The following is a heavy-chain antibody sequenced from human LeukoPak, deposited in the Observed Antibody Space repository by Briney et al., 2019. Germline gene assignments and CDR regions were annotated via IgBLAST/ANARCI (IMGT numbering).Heavy chain of an antibody. J-gene: IGHJ4*02. CDR2: ITSSSASI. CDR3: ARTYYDILTGYNPYFDY. Sequence: GGSLRLSCAASGFTFSTYSMNWVRQAPGKGLEWVSSITSSSASIYYADSVKGRFTISRDNAKNSLYLQMNSLRAEDTAVYYCARTYYDILTGYNPYFDYWGQGTLVTVSS. V-gene: IGHV3-21*01. CDR1: GFTFSTYS. D-gene: IGHD3-9*01.